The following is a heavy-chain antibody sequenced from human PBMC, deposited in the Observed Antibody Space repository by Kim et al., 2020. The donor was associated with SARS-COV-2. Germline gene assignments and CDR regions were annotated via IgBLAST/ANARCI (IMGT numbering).Heavy chain of an antibody. V-gene: IGHV1-69*13. J-gene: IGHJ4*02. D-gene: IGHD3-16*01. CDR3: ARDDDGGAAQGAW. CDR1: GGTFSSYA. CDR2: IIPIFGTA. Sequence: SVKVSCKASGGTFSSYAISWVRQAPGQGLEWMGGIIPIFGTANYAQKFQGRVTITADESTSTAYMELSSLRSEDTAVYYCARDDDGGAAQGAWWGQGTLVTVSS.